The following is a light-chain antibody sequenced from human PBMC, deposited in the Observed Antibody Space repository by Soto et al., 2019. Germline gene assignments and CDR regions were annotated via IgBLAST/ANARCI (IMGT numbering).Light chain of an antibody. CDR1: QGISSY. V-gene: IGKV1-9*01. J-gene: IGKJ4*01. CDR2: AAS. Sequence: DIQMTQSPSTLSGSVGDRFTITCRASQGISSYLTWYQQKPGKAPKLLIYAASTLQSGVPSRFSGSGSGTDFTLTISSLQPEDFATYHCQQLNSYPLTFGGGTKVDIK. CDR3: QQLNSYPLT.